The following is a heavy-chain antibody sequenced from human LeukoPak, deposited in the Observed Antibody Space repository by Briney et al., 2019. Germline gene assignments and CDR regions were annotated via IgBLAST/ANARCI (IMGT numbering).Heavy chain of an antibody. CDR2: INHSGST. CDR1: GESFSDYY. Sequence: SETLSLTCAVYGESFSDYYWSWIRQPPGKGLEWIGEINHSGSTNYSPSLKSRVTISVDTSKNQFSLMLYSVTAADTAVYYWVRRYYDSLTGYSPDDYWGQGTLVTVSS. J-gene: IGHJ4*02. V-gene: IGHV4-34*01. D-gene: IGHD3-9*01. CDR3: VRRYYDSLTGYSPDDY.